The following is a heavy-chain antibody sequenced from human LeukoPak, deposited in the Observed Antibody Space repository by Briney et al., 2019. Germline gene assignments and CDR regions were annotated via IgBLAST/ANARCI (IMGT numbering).Heavy chain of an antibody. CDR2: INHSGST. V-gene: IGHV4-34*01. CDR3: ARGLGPVAQKRYNWFDP. J-gene: IGHJ5*02. CDR1: GGSFSGYY. Sequence: SETLSLTCAVYGGSFSGYYWSWIRQPPGKGLEWIGEINHSGSTNYNPSLKSRVTISVDTSKNQFSLKLSSVTAADTAVYCCARGLGPVAQKRYNWFDPWGQGTLVTVSS.